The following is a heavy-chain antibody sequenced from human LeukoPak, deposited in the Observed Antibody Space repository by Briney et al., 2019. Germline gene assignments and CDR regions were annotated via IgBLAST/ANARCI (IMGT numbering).Heavy chain of an antibody. D-gene: IGHD4-17*01. Sequence: SETLSLTCAVYGGSFSGYYWSWIRQPPGKGLEWIGEINHSGSTNYNPSLKSRVTISVDTSKNQFSLKLSSVAAADTAVYYCARDYGDYFDYWGQGTLVTVSS. CDR1: GGSFSGYY. CDR2: INHSGST. V-gene: IGHV4-34*01. J-gene: IGHJ4*02. CDR3: ARDYGDYFDY.